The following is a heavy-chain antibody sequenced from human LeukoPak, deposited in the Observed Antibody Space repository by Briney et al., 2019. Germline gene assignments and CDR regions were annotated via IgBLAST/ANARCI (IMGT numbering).Heavy chain of an antibody. V-gene: IGHV1-24*01. D-gene: IGHD3-10*01. CDR3: ATMGPYYYGSGKENWFDP. CDR1: GYTLTELS. J-gene: IGHJ5*02. CDR2: SDPEDGET. Sequence: ASVKVSCKVSGYTLTELSMHWVRQAPGKGLEWMGGSDPEDGETIYAQKFQGRVTMTEDTSTDTAYMELSSLRSEDTAVYYCATMGPYYYGSGKENWFDPWGQGTLVTVSS.